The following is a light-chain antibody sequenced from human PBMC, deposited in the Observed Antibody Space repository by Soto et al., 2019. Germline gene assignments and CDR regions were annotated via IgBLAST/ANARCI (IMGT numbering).Light chain of an antibody. CDR3: QQFAISTT. J-gene: IGKJ1*01. CDR2: AAS. CDR1: QGIRSA. Sequence: AIQATQSPSSLSASVGDSVTITCRTSQGIRSALGWYQQKPGKVPKLLIYAASTLRSGVPSRFSGSGSGRDFTLTISSLQPDDFATYYCQQFAISTTFGQGTKVDI. V-gene: IGKV1-6*01.